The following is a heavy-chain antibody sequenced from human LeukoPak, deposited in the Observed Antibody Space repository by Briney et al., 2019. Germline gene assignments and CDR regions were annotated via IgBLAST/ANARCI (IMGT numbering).Heavy chain of an antibody. Sequence: PGRSLRLSCTASGFTFNTYGMHWGRQAPGKGLEWGAVIRSDGSDIEYADSVKGRFTISRDNSKNRVYLQMNSLRAEDTAVYYCARDQSPKWGSGERYFDYWGQGTLVTVSS. J-gene: IGHJ4*02. V-gene: IGHV3-33*01. CDR3: ARDQSPKWGSGERYFDY. CDR2: IRSDGSDI. D-gene: IGHD7-27*01. CDR1: GFTFNTYG.